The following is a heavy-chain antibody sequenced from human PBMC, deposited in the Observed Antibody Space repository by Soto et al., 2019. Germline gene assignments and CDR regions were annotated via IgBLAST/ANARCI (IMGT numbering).Heavy chain of an antibody. CDR2: ISYDGSNK. Sequence: PGGSLRLSCAASGFTFSSYAMHWVRQAPGKGLEWVAVISYDGSNKYYADSVKGRFTISRDNSKNTLYLQMNSLRAEDTAVYYCARDLSSSFLFDPWGQGTLVTVSS. J-gene: IGHJ5*02. CDR1: GFTFSSYA. CDR3: ARDLSSSFLFDP. D-gene: IGHD6-13*01. V-gene: IGHV3-30-3*01.